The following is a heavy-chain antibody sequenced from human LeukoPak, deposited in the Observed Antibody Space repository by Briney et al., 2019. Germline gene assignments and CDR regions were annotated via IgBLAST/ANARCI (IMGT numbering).Heavy chain of an antibody. Sequence: GESLKISCQGSGYSFATNWLAGVGQLPGKGREWIGIVYPGEASTRYKPSFQAELTISADKPITTAYLQWTSLKSSARPITYFATPTYYYGSGSYSWGQGTLVTVSS. J-gene: IGHJ4*02. CDR1: GYSFATNW. D-gene: IGHD3-10*01. CDR3: ATPTYYYGSGSYS. V-gene: IGHV5-51*01. CDR2: VYPGEAST.